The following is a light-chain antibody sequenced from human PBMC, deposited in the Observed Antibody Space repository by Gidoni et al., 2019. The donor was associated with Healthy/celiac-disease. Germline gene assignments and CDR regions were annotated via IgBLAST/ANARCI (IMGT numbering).Light chain of an antibody. CDR1: QSISSW. CDR2: KAS. J-gene: IGKJ3*01. CDR3: QQGGFT. V-gene: IGKV1-5*03. Sequence: DIQMTQSPSTLSAPVGDRVTITCRASQSISSWLAWYQQKPGKAPKLLIYKASSLESGVPSRFSGSGSGTEFTLTISSLQPEDFATYYCQQGGFTFXPXTKVDIK.